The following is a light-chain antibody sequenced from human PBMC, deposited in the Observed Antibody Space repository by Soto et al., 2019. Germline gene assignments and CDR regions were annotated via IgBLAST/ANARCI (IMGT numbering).Light chain of an antibody. Sequence: DIKMTQSPSSLSASVGDRVTITCQASQDISNYLNWYQQKPGKAPKLLIYAASNLETGVPSRFSGSGSGTDFTFTISSLQPEDIATYYCPQYDNLPLTFGGGTKVDI. CDR3: PQYDNLPLT. V-gene: IGKV1-33*01. CDR2: AAS. J-gene: IGKJ4*01. CDR1: QDISNY.